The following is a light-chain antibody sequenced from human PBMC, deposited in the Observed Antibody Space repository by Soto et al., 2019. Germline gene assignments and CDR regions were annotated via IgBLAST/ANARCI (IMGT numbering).Light chain of an antibody. CDR3: QQRSSWPIT. Sequence: EIVLTQSPATLSLSPGERDTLSCRASQSVSSYLAWHQQKPGQAHRLLIYDAFNRATGIPARFSGSGSGTDFTLTISSLEPEDFAVYYCQQRSSWPITFGQGTRLEIK. CDR1: QSVSSY. V-gene: IGKV3-11*01. J-gene: IGKJ5*01. CDR2: DAF.